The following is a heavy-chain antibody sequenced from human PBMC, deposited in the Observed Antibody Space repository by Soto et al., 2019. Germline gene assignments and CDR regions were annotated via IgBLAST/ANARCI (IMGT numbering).Heavy chain of an antibody. CDR3: AIGNVLRFVEWLWHFDY. Sequence: PSETLSLTCTVSGGSISSSSYYWGWIRQPPGKGLEWIGSIYYSGSTYYNPSLKSRVTISVDTSKNQFSLKLSSVTAADTAVYYCAIGNVLRFVEWLWHFDYWGQGTLVTVSS. J-gene: IGHJ4*02. CDR2: IYYSGST. CDR1: GGSISSSSYY. V-gene: IGHV4-39*01. D-gene: IGHD3-3*01.